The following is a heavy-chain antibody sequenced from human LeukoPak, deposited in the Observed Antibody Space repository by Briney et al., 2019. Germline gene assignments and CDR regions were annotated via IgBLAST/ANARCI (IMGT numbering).Heavy chain of an antibody. Sequence: PGGSLRLSCAASGFTFSSYWMNWVRQAPGKGLVWVSRIASDGNSTTYADSVKGRFSISRDNAKNSLYLQMNSLRAEDTAVYYCARDHGVPEDVVPAGMDVWGQGTTVTVSS. CDR2: IASDGNST. D-gene: IGHD2-2*01. J-gene: IGHJ6*02. CDR1: GFTFSSYW. CDR3: ARDHGVPEDVVPAGMDV. V-gene: IGHV3-74*01.